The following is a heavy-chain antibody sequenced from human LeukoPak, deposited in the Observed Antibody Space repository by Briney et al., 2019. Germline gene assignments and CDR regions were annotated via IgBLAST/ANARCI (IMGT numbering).Heavy chain of an antibody. Sequence: PGESLKISCKGSGYRFNDYLVGWVRQTAGKGLEWMGVIYPGDSDTRYSPSSQGLVTISIDKSISTAYLQWSSLKASDAAVYYCVRRSIGGYYYSPFDLWGQGTRVTVSS. J-gene: IGHJ3*01. D-gene: IGHD3-22*01. CDR2: IYPGDSDT. V-gene: IGHV5-51*01. CDR3: VRRSIGGYYYSPFDL. CDR1: GYRFNDYL.